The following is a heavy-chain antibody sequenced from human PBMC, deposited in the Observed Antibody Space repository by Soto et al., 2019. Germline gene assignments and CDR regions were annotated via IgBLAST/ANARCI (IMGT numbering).Heavy chain of an antibody. Sequence: GGSLRLSCAASGFTFSSYAMSWVRQAPGKGLEWVSAISGSGGSTYYADSVKGRFTISRDNSKNTLYLQMNSLRAEDTAVYYCARRCVPTLAYYFDYWGQGTLVTVSS. CDR2: ISGSGGST. CDR3: ARRCVPTLAYYFDY. J-gene: IGHJ4*02. CDR1: GFTFSSYA. V-gene: IGHV3-23*01. D-gene: IGHD2-8*01.